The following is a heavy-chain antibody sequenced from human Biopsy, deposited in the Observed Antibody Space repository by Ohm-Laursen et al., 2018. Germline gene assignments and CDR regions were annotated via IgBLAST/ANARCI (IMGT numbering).Heavy chain of an antibody. CDR2: IGSIDGST. CDR1: GFNSRVYP. V-gene: IGHV3-23*01. J-gene: IGHJ6*02. CDR3: AKDRYNYAPIGGFSMDV. Sequence: GSLRLSCSASGFNSRVYPMTWVRQAPGKGLERVSTIGSIDGSTYYADSVKGRFTISRDNSKNTLYLQMSSLRAEDTAVYYCAKDRYNYAPIGGFSMDVWGQGTTVTVSS. D-gene: IGHD5-18*01.